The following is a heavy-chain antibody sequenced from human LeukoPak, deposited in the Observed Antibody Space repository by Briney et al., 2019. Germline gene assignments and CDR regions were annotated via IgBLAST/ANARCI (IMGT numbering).Heavy chain of an antibody. CDR1: GGSFSGYY. Sequence: SETLSLTCAIYGGSFSGYYWSWIRQPPGKGLEWIGEINHSGSTNYNPSLKSRVTILVDTSKNQFSLNLSSVTAADTAVYYCARVTGYMIEDYFDYWGQGTLVTVSS. V-gene: IGHV4-34*01. J-gene: IGHJ4*02. CDR2: INHSGST. CDR3: ARVTGYMIEDYFDY. D-gene: IGHD3-22*01.